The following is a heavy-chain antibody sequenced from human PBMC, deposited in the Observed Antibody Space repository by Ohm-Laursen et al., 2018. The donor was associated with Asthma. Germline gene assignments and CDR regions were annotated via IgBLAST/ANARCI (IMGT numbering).Heavy chain of an antibody. Sequence: PSETLSLTCAVSGGSIGSDDYYWSWIRQPPGKALEWIGYAYKSGTTYYKTSLKSRVTISIDTTKNQFSLKLSSMTAADTAVYYCARVLDDISGYGFDFWGQGRLVTVPS. CDR1: GGSIGSDDYY. V-gene: IGHV4-30-4*01. CDR2: AYKSGTT. J-gene: IGHJ4*02. D-gene: IGHD3-22*01. CDR3: ARVLDDISGYGFDF.